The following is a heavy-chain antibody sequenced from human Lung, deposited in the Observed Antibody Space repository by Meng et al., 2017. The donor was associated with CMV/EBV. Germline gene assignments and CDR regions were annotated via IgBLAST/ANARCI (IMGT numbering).Heavy chain of an antibody. CDR1: GYTSSNYD. D-gene: IGHD1-7*01. CDR2: MNPNRGNT. J-gene: IGHJ2*01. Sequence: VSSXASGYTSSNYDIIWVRQASGQGHEWVGWMNPNRGNTAYAQKFQGRVTMTRDTSTSIAYMELSSLRSEDTAVYYCARGLELRIWYFDLWGRGTLVTVSS. CDR3: ARGLELRIWYFDL. V-gene: IGHV1-8*01.